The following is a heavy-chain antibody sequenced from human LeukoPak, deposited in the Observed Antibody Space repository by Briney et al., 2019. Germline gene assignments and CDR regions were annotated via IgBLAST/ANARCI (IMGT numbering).Heavy chain of an antibody. CDR2: ISSNGGST. Sequence: PGGSLRLSCSASGFTFSSYAMHWVRQAPGKGLEYVSAISSNGGSTYYADSVKGRFTISRDNSKNTLYLQMSSLRAEDTAVYYCVKDSSYDFWSGHKGFDYWGQGTLVTVSS. V-gene: IGHV3-64D*09. D-gene: IGHD3-3*01. CDR1: GFTFSSYA. CDR3: VKDSSYDFWSGHKGFDY. J-gene: IGHJ4*02.